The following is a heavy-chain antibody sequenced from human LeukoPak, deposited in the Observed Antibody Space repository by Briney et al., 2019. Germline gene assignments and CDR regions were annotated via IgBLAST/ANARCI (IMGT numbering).Heavy chain of an antibody. Sequence: GGSLRLSCAASGFTFYDYDMSWVRQAPGKGLEWVSGINWNGGSTGYADSVRGRFTISRDNAKNSLYLQMNSLRAEDTALYYCATGYGSGGYYNELDYWGQGTLVTVSS. CDR2: INWNGGST. V-gene: IGHV3-20*04. CDR1: GFTFYDYD. D-gene: IGHD3-10*01. J-gene: IGHJ4*02. CDR3: ATGYGSGGYYNELDY.